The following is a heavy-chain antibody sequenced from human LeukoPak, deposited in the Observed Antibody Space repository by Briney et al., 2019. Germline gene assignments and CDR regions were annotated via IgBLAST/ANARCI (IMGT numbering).Heavy chain of an antibody. CDR1: GGSISSYY. J-gene: IGHJ6*02. CDR3: ARELVVATTAGYYYYYGMDV. D-gene: IGHD5-12*01. Sequence: PSETLSLTCTVSGGSISSYYWSWTRQPAGKGLEWIGRIYTSGSTNYNPSLKSRVTMSVDTSKNQFSLKLSSVTAADTAVYYCARELVVATTAGYYYYYGMDVWGQGTTVTVSS. CDR2: IYTSGST. V-gene: IGHV4-4*07.